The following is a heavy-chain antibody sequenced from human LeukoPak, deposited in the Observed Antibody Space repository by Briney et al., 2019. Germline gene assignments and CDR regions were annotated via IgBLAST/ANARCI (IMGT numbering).Heavy chain of an antibody. CDR2: ISSSSSTI. Sequence: GGSLRLPCAASGFAFSSYSMNWVRQAPGKGLEWVSYISSSSSTIYYADSVKGRFTISRDNAKNSLYLQMNSLRAEDTAVYYCARTEDTAMVTAFDIWGQGTMVTVSS. D-gene: IGHD5-18*01. CDR3: ARTEDTAMVTAFDI. CDR1: GFAFSSYS. J-gene: IGHJ3*02. V-gene: IGHV3-48*01.